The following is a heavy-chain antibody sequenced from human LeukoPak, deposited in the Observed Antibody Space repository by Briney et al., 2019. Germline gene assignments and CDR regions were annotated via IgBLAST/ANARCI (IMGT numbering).Heavy chain of an antibody. J-gene: IGHJ1*01. D-gene: IGHD2-21*01. CDR1: GFTFSDYY. Sequence: GGSLRLSCAASGFTFSDYYMGWLRQAPGKGLEWVSYISNSGSGTYYPDSVKDRFTISRDNAKNSLYLQVNSLSGEDTAGYYCARALNDACGYWGQGTLVTVSS. V-gene: IGHV3-11*01. CDR3: ARALNDACGY. CDR2: ISNSGSGT.